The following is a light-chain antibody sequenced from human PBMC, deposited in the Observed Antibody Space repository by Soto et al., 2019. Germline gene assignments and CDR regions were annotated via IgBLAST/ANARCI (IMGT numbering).Light chain of an antibody. CDR1: TGAVTSGHY. V-gene: IGLV7-46*01. CDR2: DTS. J-gene: IGLJ2*01. CDR3: LLSYSGARV. Sequence: QAVVTQEPSLTVSPGGTVTLTCGSSTGAVTSGHYPYWFQQKPGQAPRTLTYDTSNKHSWTPAWFSGSLLGGKAALTLSGAQPEDEAEYYCLLSYSGARVFGGGTKLTVL.